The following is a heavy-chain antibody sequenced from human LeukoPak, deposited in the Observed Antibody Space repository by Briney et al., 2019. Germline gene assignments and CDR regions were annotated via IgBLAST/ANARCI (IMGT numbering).Heavy chain of an antibody. CDR1: GGSISSYY. CDR2: IYYSGST. V-gene: IGHV4-59*01. D-gene: IGHD3-10*01. Sequence: SETLSLTCTVSGGSISSYYWSWIRQPPGKELEWIGYIYYSGSTNYNPSLKSRVTISVDTSKNQFSLKLSSVTAADTAVYYCARFLRGNFDYWGQGTLVTVSS. J-gene: IGHJ4*02. CDR3: ARFLRGNFDY.